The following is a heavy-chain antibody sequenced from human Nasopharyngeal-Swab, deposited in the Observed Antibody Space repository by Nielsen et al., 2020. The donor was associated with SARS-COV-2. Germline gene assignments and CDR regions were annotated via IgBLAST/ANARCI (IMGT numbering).Heavy chain of an antibody. CDR1: GFTFSGSA. Sequence: GGSLRLSCAASGFTFSGSAMHWVRQAPGKGLEWVGRIRSKANSYATAYAASVKGRFTISRDDSKNTAYLQMNSLKTEDTAVYYCTGGVTMVRHWGQGTLVTVSS. D-gene: IGHD3-10*01. V-gene: IGHV3-73*01. J-gene: IGHJ4*02. CDR3: TGGVTMVRH. CDR2: IRSKANSYAT.